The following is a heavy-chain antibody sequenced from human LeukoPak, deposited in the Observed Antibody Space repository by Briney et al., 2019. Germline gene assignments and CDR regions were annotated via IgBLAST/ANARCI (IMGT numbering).Heavy chain of an antibody. D-gene: IGHD2-15*01. CDR2: ISGSGGST. V-gene: IGHV3-23*01. J-gene: IGHJ5*02. CDR3: ARVVVAATRLSRFPGEYPSWFDP. Sequence: GGSLRLSCAASGFTFSSYAMSWVRQAPGRGLEWVSAISGSGGSTYYADSVKGRFTISRDNSKNTLYLQMNSLRAEDTAVYYCARVVVAATRLSRFPGEYPSWFDPWGQGTLVTVSS. CDR1: GFTFSSYA.